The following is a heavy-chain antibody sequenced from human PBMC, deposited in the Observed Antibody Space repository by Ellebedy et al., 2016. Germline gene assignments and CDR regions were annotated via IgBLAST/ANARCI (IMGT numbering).Heavy chain of an antibody. V-gene: IGHV1-2*02. CDR2: INPNSGGT. Sequence: ASVQVSCXASGYTFTGYYMHWVRQAPGQGLEWMGWINPNSGGTNYAQKFQGRVTMTRDTSISTAYMELSRLRSDDTAVYYCARGPGSHGANLFDYWGQGTLVTVSS. D-gene: IGHD1-14*01. CDR3: ARGPGSHGANLFDY. J-gene: IGHJ4*02. CDR1: GYTFTGYY.